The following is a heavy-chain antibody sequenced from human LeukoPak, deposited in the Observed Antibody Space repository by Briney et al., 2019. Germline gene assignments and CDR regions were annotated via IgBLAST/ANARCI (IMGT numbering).Heavy chain of an antibody. CDR3: ARESRDTAWSLDL. CDR2: INPNSGGT. Sequence: ASVKVSCKASGYTFTGYYMHWVRRAPGQGFEWMGWINPNSGGTNFAQKFQGRVTMTRDTSINTVYMELSSLGSDDTAVYYCARESRDTAWSLDLWGQGTLVTVSS. CDR1: GYTFTGYY. V-gene: IGHV1-2*02. D-gene: IGHD1-1*01. J-gene: IGHJ4*02.